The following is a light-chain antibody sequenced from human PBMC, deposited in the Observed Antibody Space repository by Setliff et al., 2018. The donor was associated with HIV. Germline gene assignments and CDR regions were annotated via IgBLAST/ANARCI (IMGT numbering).Light chain of an antibody. V-gene: IGLV2-14*02. CDR2: EVR. Sequence: QSVLTQPASVSGSPGQSITISCTGTSSDVGSYNLVSWYQQHPGNAPKLIIYEVRNRPSGVSNRFSGSKSGNTASLTISGLQTEDEADYYCSSYAITNTLPFGTGTKVTVL. CDR3: SSYAITNTLP. CDR1: SSDVGSYNL. J-gene: IGLJ1*01.